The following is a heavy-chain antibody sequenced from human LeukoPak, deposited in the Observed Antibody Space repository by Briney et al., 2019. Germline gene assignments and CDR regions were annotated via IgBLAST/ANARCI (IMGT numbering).Heavy chain of an antibody. D-gene: IGHD3-10*01. J-gene: IGHJ5*02. CDR3: ARGAVRGVSWFDP. CDR2: IYYSGST. CDR1: GGSISSYY. Sequence: SETLSLTCSVSGGSISSYYWSWLRQPPGKGLEWIGYIYYSGSTNYNPSLKSRVTISVDTSKNQFSLKLSSVTAADTAVYYCARGAVRGVSWFDPWGQGTLVTVSS. V-gene: IGHV4-59*01.